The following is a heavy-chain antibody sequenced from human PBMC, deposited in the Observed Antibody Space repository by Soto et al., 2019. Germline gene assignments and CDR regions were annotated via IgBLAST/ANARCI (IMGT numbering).Heavy chain of an antibody. CDR2: ISGSGGST. CDR1: GDTFSSWA. CDR3: AKTFGVVISDYYFDY. D-gene: IGHD3-3*01. V-gene: IGHV3-23*01. J-gene: IGHJ4*02. Sequence: AACGDTFSSWAMSWVRKAPGKGLEWVSAISGSGGSTYYADSVKGRFTISRDNSKNTLYLQMNSLRAEDTAVYYCAKTFGVVISDYYFDYWGQGTLVTVSS.